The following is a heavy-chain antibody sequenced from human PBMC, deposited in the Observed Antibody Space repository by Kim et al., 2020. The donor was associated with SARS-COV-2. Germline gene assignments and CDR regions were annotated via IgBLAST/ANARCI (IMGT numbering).Heavy chain of an antibody. V-gene: IGHV3-30*04. CDR2: ISYDGSNK. CDR3: ARDRIAVAGTGAGATIYY. CDR1: GFTFSSYA. J-gene: IGHJ4*02. D-gene: IGHD6-19*01. Sequence: GGSLRLSCAASGFTFSSYAMHWVRQAPGKGLEWVAVISYDGSNKYYADSVKGRFTISRDNSKNTLYLQMNSLRAEDTAVYYCARDRIAVAGTGAGATIYYWGQGTLVTVSS.